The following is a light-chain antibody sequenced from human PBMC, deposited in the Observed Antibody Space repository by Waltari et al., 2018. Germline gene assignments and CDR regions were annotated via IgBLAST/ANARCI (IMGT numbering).Light chain of an antibody. V-gene: IGKV4-1*01. CDR3: QQYYSTLIT. CDR2: WAS. Sequence: DIVMTQSPDSLAVSLGERATFNCKSSQSVLYTANNKNYLAWYQQKPGQSPKLLIYWASTRESGVPDRFNGIGSGTDFTLTISSLQAEDVAVYYCQQYYSTLITFGQGTRLEIK. J-gene: IGKJ5*01. CDR1: QSVLYTANNKNY.